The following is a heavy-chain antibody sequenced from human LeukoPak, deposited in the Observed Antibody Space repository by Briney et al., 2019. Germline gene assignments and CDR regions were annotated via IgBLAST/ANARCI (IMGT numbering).Heavy chain of an antibody. CDR1: GYTFTSYD. J-gene: IGHJ5*02. Sequence: ASVKVSCKASGYTFTSYDINWVRQATGQGLEWMGWMNPNSGNTGYAQKFQGRVTITRNTSISAAYMELSSLRSEDTAVYYCARGNDDLWSGYYTGAWFDPWGQGTLVTVSS. V-gene: IGHV1-8*03. CDR3: ARGNDDLWSGYYTGAWFDP. D-gene: IGHD3-3*01. CDR2: MNPNSGNT.